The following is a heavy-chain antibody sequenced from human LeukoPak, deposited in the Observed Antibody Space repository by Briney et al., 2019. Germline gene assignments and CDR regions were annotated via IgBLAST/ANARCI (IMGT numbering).Heavy chain of an antibody. Sequence: SETLSLTCTVSGGSISSYYWNWIRQPPGKGLEWIGYIYDSGSTNYNPSLKSRVSISVDTSKNQFSLKLSSVTAADTAVYYCARRPTVTTSYFDYWGQGTLVTVSS. CDR1: GGSISSYY. J-gene: IGHJ4*02. CDR3: ARRPTVTTSYFDY. D-gene: IGHD4-17*01. V-gene: IGHV4-59*12. CDR2: IYDSGST.